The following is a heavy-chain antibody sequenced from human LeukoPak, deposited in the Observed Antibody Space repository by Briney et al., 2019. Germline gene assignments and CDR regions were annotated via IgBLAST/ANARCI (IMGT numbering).Heavy chain of an antibody. CDR3: AKDLDGGYVSYYFDY. D-gene: IGHD5-12*01. J-gene: IGHJ4*02. CDR1: GFTFSSYA. Sequence: PGGSLRLSCAASGFTFSSYAMSGVRQAPGRGLEWVSAISGSGGSTYYADSVKGPFTISRDNSKNTLYLQMNSLRAEDAAVYYCAKDLDGGYVSYYFDYWGQGTLVTVSS. CDR2: ISGSGGST. V-gene: IGHV3-23*01.